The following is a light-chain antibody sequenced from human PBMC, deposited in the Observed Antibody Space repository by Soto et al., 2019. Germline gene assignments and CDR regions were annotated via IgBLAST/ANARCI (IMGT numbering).Light chain of an antibody. V-gene: IGKV1-39*01. J-gene: IGKJ5*01. CDR1: ESIHTY. Sequence: DIQMTQSPSSLSASVGDRVTITCRASESIHTYLNWYHQKPGKAPKLLIFAASNLESGVPSRFSGSGSGTDFTLTISSLQPEDFATYYCQQSYRTPITFGQGTRLEIK. CDR3: QQSYRTPIT. CDR2: AAS.